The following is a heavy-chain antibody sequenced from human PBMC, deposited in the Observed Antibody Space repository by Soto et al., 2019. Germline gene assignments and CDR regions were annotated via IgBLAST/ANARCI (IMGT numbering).Heavy chain of an antibody. J-gene: IGHJ4*02. Sequence: EVQLLESGGGVVQPGGSLRLSCVASGFNFKKFAMAWVRQAPGEGLEWVSGISGCGGSTSYADSVKGRFSTARDDSKNTLSLQRNGLRVEDTAQYFCAKADGEQWLIPHLDNWGQGTLVTVS. CDR2: ISGCGGST. CDR3: AKADGEQWLIPHLDN. V-gene: IGHV3-23*01. D-gene: IGHD6-19*01. CDR1: GFNFKKFA.